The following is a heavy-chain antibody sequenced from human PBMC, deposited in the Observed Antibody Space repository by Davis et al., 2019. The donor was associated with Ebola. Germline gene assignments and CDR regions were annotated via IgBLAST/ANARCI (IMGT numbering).Heavy chain of an antibody. J-gene: IGHJ4*02. CDR1: GFTFSSYG. Sequence: GESLKISCAASGFTFSSYGMHWVRQAPGKGLEWVAVIWYDGSNKYYADSVKGRFTISRDNSKNTLYLQMNSLRAEDTAVYYCARVSSPGDFDYWGQGTLVTVSS. CDR2: IWYDGSNK. D-gene: IGHD6-13*01. V-gene: IGHV3-33*01. CDR3: ARVSSPGDFDY.